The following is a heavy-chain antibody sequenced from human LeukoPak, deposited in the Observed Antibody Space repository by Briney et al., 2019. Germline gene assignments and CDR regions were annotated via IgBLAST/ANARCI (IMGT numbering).Heavy chain of an antibody. CDR2: INHSGST. J-gene: IGHJ4*02. CDR3: ARVRRLFWSGYYNY. CDR1: GGSFSGYY. Sequence: PSETLSLTCAVYGGSFSGYYWSWIRQPPGKGLEWIGEINHSGSTNYNPSLKSRVTISVDTSKNQFSLKLSSVTAADTAVYYCARVRRLFWSGYYNYWGQGTLVTVSS. V-gene: IGHV4-34*01. D-gene: IGHD3-3*01.